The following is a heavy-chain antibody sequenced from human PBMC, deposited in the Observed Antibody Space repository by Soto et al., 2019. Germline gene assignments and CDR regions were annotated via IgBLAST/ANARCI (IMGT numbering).Heavy chain of an antibody. D-gene: IGHD4-4*01. CDR3: ARAVTRLGRVSWFDP. V-gene: IGHV1-18*04. Sequence: QVQLVQSGAEVKKPGASVKVSCKASGYTFTSYGISWVRQAPGQGLEWMGWISAYNGNTNYAQKLPGRVTMTTDTSTSTAYMELRSLRSDDTAVYYCARAVTRLGRVSWFDPWGQGTLVTVSS. J-gene: IGHJ5*02. CDR2: ISAYNGNT. CDR1: GYTFTSYG.